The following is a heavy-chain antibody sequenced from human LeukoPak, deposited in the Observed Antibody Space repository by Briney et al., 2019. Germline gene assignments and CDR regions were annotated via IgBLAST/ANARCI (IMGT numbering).Heavy chain of an antibody. D-gene: IGHD5-12*01. CDR3: ATAGGYSGYRRAFDI. J-gene: IGHJ3*02. CDR1: GFTFSNFG. CDR2: ISYDGKNE. Sequence: GRSLRLSCAASGFTFSNFGMHWVRQAPGKGLEWVAVISYDGKNEYYTDSVKGRFTISRDNAKNTLYLQMNSLRAEDTAVYYCATAGGYSGYRRAFDIWGQGTMVTVSS. V-gene: IGHV3-30*03.